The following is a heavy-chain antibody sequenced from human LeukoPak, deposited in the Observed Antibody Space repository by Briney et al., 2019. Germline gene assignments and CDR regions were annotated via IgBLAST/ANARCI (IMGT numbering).Heavy chain of an antibody. D-gene: IGHD3-22*01. CDR2: IIPILGIA. V-gene: IGHV1-69*04. CDR3: ARERVLYYYDSSPDAFDI. Sequence: GASVKVSCKASGGTFSSYAISWVRQAPGQGLEWMGRIIPILGIANYAQKFQGRVTITADKSTSTAYMELSRLRSDDTAVYYCARERVLYYYDSSPDAFDIWGQGTMVTVSS. CDR1: GGTFSSYA. J-gene: IGHJ3*02.